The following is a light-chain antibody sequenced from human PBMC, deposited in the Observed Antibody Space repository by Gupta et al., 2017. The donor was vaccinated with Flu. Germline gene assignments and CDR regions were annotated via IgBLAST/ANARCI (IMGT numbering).Light chain of an antibody. Sequence: DIQFTQSPSFLSASVGDRVTITCRASQGISNDLAWYQQKPGKAPDLLIYAASTVQSGVPSRFSGSGSGTEFTLTISSRQPEDFATFYCQHRDSSPLTFGGGTKVDIK. CDR2: AAS. J-gene: IGKJ4*01. CDR3: QHRDSSPLT. V-gene: IGKV1-9*01. CDR1: QGISND.